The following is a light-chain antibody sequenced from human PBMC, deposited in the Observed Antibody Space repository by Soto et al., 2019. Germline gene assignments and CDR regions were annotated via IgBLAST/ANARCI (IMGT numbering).Light chain of an antibody. CDR1: HSLFFGSNNKNF. J-gene: IGKJ1*01. CDR2: WSS. Sequence: DIVMTQSPDSLAVSLGERATINCRSSHSLFFGSNNKNFLSWYQQKPGQPPKLLITWSSTRESGVPDRFTGSGSGKDFSLTINNLQAEDVAVYYCLKYSSTPRTFGQGTKVEIK. CDR3: LKYSSTPRT. V-gene: IGKV4-1*01.